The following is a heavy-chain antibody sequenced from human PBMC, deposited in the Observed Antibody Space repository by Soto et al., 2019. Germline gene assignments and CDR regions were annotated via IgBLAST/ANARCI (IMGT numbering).Heavy chain of an antibody. CDR2: ISHRGST. Sequence: SETLSLTCAVSGVFISSDAYYWSWIRQHPGKGLEWIGYISHRGSTYYNPSLKSRVTISVDTSKNQFSLKLTSVTAADTAVYYCARYRFSDTWSKFDYWGQGTLVTVSS. D-gene: IGHD3-16*02. CDR3: ARYRFSDTWSKFDY. J-gene: IGHJ4*02. V-gene: IGHV4-31*11. CDR1: GVFISSDAYY.